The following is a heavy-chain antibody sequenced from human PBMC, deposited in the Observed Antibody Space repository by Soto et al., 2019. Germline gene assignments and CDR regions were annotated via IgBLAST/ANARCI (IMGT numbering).Heavy chain of an antibody. CDR1: GGSMSSSHY. CDR2: IYYSGST. D-gene: IGHD2-15*01. Sequence: PSETLSLTCTVSGGSMSSSHYWGWIRQPPGKGLEWIGSIYYSGSTYYNPSLKSRVTITVDTSKNQFSLKLSSVTAADTAVYYCARLDPAYYFDYWGQGTLVTVSS. J-gene: IGHJ4*02. V-gene: IGHV4-39*01. CDR3: ARLDPAYYFDY.